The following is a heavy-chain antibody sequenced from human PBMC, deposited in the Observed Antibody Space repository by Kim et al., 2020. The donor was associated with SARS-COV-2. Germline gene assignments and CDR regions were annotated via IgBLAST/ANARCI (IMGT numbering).Heavy chain of an antibody. CDR3: ARVEYCSGDSCYSERYFQY. CDR1: GYTFTAYY. V-gene: IGHV1-2*02. J-gene: IGHJ1*01. Sequence: ASVKVSCKASGYTFTAYYIHWVRQAPGQGLEWMGWINPNGGGTNYAQKFEGRVTMTRDTSSSTAYMDLSRLTSDDTAVYYCARVEYCSGDSCYSERYFQYWGQGTLVTVSS. CDR2: INPNGGGT. D-gene: IGHD2-15*01.